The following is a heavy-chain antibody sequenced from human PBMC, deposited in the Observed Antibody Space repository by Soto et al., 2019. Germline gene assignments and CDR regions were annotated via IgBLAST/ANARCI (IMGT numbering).Heavy chain of an antibody. CDR1: GFTFSSYA. Sequence: EVQLLESGGGLVQPGGSLRLSCAASGFTFSSYAMSWVRQAPGKGLEWVSAISGSGGSTYYADSVKGRFTISRDNSMNTLYLQMNSLRAEDTAVYYCASSVSSCYRDYYYYGMDVWGQGTTVTVSS. CDR2: ISGSGGST. J-gene: IGHJ6*02. V-gene: IGHV3-23*01. D-gene: IGHD6-13*01. CDR3: ASSVSSCYRDYYYYGMDV.